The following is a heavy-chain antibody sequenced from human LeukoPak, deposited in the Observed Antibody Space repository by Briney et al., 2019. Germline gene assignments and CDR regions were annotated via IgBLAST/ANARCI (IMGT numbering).Heavy chain of an antibody. CDR3: AKGGSSAFITRWGAFDI. D-gene: IGHD2-2*01. J-gene: IGHJ3*02. Sequence: RGVSLRLSCAVSGFTFSSYAMSWVRQTPGKGLEWVSGISGSGGSTYYADSVKGRLTISRDNSKNTLYLQMNSLRAEDTAVYYCAKGGSSAFITRWGAFDIWGQGTMVTVSS. V-gene: IGHV3-23*01. CDR1: GFTFSSYA. CDR2: ISGSGGST.